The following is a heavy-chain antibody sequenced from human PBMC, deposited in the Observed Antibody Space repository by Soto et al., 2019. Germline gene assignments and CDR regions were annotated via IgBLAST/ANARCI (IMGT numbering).Heavy chain of an antibody. CDR1: GCTFSSYA. Sequence: QVQLVQAGAEVKKPGSSVKVSCKASGCTFSSYAISWVRQAPGQGLEWMGGIIPIFGTANYAQKFQGRVTMTADESTSTAYMALSSLRSEDTAVYYCARDLRAEVDYYYYYGMDVWGQGTTVTVSS. CDR3: ARDLRAEVDYYYYYGMDV. D-gene: IGHD1-26*01. V-gene: IGHV1-69*01. CDR2: IIPIFGTA. J-gene: IGHJ6*01.